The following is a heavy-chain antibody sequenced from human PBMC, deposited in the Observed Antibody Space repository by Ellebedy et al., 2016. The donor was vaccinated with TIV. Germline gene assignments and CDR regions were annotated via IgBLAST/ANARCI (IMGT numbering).Heavy chain of an antibody. CDR3: ARDDYGDRYGMDV. CDR1: GYTLTSFG. CDR2: VSGYNGNT. Sequence: ASVKVSCXASGYTLTSFGFSWVRRAPGQGLEWMGRVSGYNGNTNYAQKLQGRVTMTTDTSTSTAYMELRSLRSDDTAVYYCARDDYGDRYGMDVWGQGTTVTVSS. D-gene: IGHD4-17*01. V-gene: IGHV1-18*01. J-gene: IGHJ6*02.